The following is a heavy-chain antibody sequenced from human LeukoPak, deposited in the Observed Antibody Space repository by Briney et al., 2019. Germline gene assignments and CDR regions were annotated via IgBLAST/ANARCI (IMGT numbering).Heavy chain of an antibody. Sequence: ASVKVSCKASGYTFTGYYMHWVRQAPGQGLEWMGWINPNSGGTNYAQKFQGRVTMTRDTSISTAYMELSRLRSDDTAVYYCARDAPYDSSGANYYYYMDVWGKGTTVTVSS. V-gene: IGHV1-2*02. CDR1: GYTFTGYY. D-gene: IGHD3-22*01. CDR2: INPNSGGT. CDR3: ARDAPYDSSGANYYYYMDV. J-gene: IGHJ6*03.